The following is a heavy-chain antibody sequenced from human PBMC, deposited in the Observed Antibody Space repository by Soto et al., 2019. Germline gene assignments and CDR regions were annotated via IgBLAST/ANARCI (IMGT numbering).Heavy chain of an antibody. Sequence: KTSENPSLTCAVYGGSFSGYYWSWIRQPPGKGLGWSGESNHSGSTNDNPALKSRVTISVDTSKKQLSLKLSSVPAADTAVYYCARGRYSSGWYVYYYYGMDVWGQGTTVT. J-gene: IGHJ6*02. CDR1: GGSFSGYY. CDR3: ARGRYSSGWYVYYYYGMDV. V-gene: IGHV4-34*01. D-gene: IGHD6-19*01. CDR2: SNHSGST.